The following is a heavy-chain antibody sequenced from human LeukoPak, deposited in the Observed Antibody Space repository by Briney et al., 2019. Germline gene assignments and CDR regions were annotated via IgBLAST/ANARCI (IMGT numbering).Heavy chain of an antibody. Sequence: SETLSLTCTVSGGSISSSSYYWGWIRQPPGKGLEWIGSIYYSGSTYYNPSLKSRVTISVDTSKNQFSLKLSSVTAADTAVYYCARVPVLRYFDWLASDYWGQGTLVTVSS. CDR2: IYYSGST. D-gene: IGHD3-9*01. V-gene: IGHV4-39*07. CDR1: GGSISSSSYY. CDR3: ARVPVLRYFDWLASDY. J-gene: IGHJ4*02.